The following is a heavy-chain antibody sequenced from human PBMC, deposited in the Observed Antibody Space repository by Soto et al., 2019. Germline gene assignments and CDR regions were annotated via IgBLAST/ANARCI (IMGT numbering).Heavy chain of an antibody. V-gene: IGHV3-53*04. CDR3: ARRRNWNDEYYFDY. Sequence: EVQLVESGGGLVQPGGSLRLSCAASGFIVSSNYMSWVRQAPGKGLEWVSVIYSGGSTYYADSVKGRFTISRHNSKNTLYLQMNSLRAEDTAVYYCARRRNWNDEYYFDYWGQGTLVTVSS. CDR2: IYSGGST. CDR1: GFIVSSNY. J-gene: IGHJ4*02. D-gene: IGHD1-20*01.